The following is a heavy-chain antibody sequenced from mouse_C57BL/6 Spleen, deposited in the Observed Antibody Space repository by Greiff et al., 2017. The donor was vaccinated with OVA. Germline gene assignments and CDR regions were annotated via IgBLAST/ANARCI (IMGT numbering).Heavy chain of an antibody. CDR3: AREGDYAAWFAY. D-gene: IGHD2-4*01. Sequence: EVQLVESGGGLVKPGGSLKLSCAASGFTFSSYAMSWVRQTPEKRLEWVATISDGGSYTYYPDNVKGRFTISRDNAKNNRYLQMSQLKSEDTAMYYCAREGDYAAWFAYWGQGTLVTVSA. V-gene: IGHV5-4*01. CDR2: ISDGGSYT. J-gene: IGHJ3*01. CDR1: GFTFSSYA.